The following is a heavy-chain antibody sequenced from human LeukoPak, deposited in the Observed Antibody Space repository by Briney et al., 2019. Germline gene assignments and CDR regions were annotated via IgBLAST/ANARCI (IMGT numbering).Heavy chain of an antibody. V-gene: IGHV3-30-3*01. CDR1: GFTFSSYA. Sequence: GRSLRLSCAASGFTFSSYAMHWVRQAPGKGLEWVAVISYDGSNKYYADSVKGRFTISRDNSKNTLYLQMNSLRAEDTAVYYCARDLEVTMIVVVITAYGMDVWGQGTTVTVSS. J-gene: IGHJ6*02. CDR2: ISYDGSNK. CDR3: ARDLEVTMIVVVITAYGMDV. D-gene: IGHD3-22*01.